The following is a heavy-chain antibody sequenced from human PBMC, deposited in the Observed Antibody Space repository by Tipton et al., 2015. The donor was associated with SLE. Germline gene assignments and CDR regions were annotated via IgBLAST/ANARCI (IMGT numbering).Heavy chain of an antibody. Sequence: SLRLSCAASGFTFSSHWMSWVRQAPGKGLVWVANIKQDGSEKYYVDSVKGRFTISRDNAKNSLYLQMNSLRAEDTAVYYCAAAPFLDAFDIWGQGTMVTVSS. CDR1: GFTFSSHW. J-gene: IGHJ3*02. CDR3: AAAPFLDAFDI. V-gene: IGHV3-7*01. CDR2: IKQDGSEK.